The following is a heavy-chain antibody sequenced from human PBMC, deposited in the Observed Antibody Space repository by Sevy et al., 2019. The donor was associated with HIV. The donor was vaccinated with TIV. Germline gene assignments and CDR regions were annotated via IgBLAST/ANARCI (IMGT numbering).Heavy chain of an antibody. CDR3: ATTAFRDSSGYYGH. D-gene: IGHD3-22*01. CDR2: ISSSSSYI. V-gene: IGHV3-21*01. J-gene: IGHJ4*02. CDR1: GFTFSSYS. Sequence: GGSLRLSCAASGFTFSSYSMNWVRQALGKGLEWVSSISSSSSYIYYADSVKGRFTISRDNAKNSLYLQMNSLRAEDTAVYYCATTAFRDSSGYYGHWGQGTLVTVSS.